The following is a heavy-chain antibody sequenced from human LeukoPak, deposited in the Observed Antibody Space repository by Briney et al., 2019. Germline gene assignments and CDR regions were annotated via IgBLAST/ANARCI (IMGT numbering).Heavy chain of an antibody. Sequence: SVKVTCKASGGTFSSYALSWVPQAPGQGLEWMGRIIPIFGTANYAQKFQGRVTITTDKSTSTAYMELSSLRSEDTAVYYCARGPYCSSTSCYFGDWGPETLVTVSS. CDR3: ARGPYCSSTSCYFGD. D-gene: IGHD2-2*01. J-gene: IGHJ4*02. CDR1: GGTFSSYA. V-gene: IGHV1-69*05. CDR2: IIPIFGTA.